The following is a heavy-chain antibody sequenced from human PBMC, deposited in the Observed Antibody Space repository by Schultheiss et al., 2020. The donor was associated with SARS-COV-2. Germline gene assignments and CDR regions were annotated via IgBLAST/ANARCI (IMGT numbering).Heavy chain of an antibody. CDR2: IYYSGST. CDR1: GGSFSGYY. Sequence: SETLSLTCAVYGGSFSGYYWSWIRQHPGKGLEWIGYIYYSGSTNYNPSLKSRVTISVDTSKNQFSLKLSSVTAADTAVYYCARDGDLRAFDYWGQGTLVTVSS. J-gene: IGHJ4*02. CDR3: ARDGDLRAFDY. V-gene: IGHV4-59*01. D-gene: IGHD7-27*01.